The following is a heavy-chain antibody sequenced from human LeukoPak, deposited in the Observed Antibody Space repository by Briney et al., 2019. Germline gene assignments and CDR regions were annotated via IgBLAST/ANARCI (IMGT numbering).Heavy chain of an antibody. CDR1: GFTFSSYS. Sequence: GGSLRLSCAASGFTFSSYSMNWVRQAPGKGLEWVSYISNSGSYIYYGDSVRGRFTISRDNMNNSLYLQMNSLRVEDTATYYCAGGYSLRGMDAWGRGTTVTVSS. CDR2: ISNSGSYI. D-gene: IGHD3-22*01. CDR3: AGGYSLRGMDA. J-gene: IGHJ6*02. V-gene: IGHV3-21*01.